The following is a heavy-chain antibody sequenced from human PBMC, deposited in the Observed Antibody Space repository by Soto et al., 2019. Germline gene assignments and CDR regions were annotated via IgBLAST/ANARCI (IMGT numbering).Heavy chain of an antibody. V-gene: IGHV1-3*01. CDR1: GSALTSYS. J-gene: IGHJ4*02. CDR2: INAGNGNT. Sequence: GASVKLSSKAPGSALTSYSMHWVRQAPGQRLEWMGWINAGNGNTKYSQKFQGRVTITRDTSASTAYMELSSLRSEDTAVYYCARDLGGWPDYWGQGTLVNVS. D-gene: IGHD6-19*01. CDR3: ARDLGGWPDY.